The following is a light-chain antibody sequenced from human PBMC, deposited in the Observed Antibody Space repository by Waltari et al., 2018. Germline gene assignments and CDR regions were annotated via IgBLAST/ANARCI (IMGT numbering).Light chain of an antibody. V-gene: IGLV1-51*01. CDR2: DND. J-gene: IGLJ2*01. CDR1: SCNTGNSF. Sequence: QSVFTQPPSVHAPPGQHVATSCSASSCNTGNSFLSCYHQLPGAAPKLLIYDNDKRPSGIPDRFSASKSGTSATLGITGLQTGDEADYYCATWDNSLTEVVFGGGTKLTVL. CDR3: ATWDNSLTEVV.